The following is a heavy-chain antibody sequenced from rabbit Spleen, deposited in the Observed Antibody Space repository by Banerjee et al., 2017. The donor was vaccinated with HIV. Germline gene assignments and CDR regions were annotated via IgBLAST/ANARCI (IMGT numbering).Heavy chain of an antibody. CDR1: GVSFSDNSY. CDR2: IDSGSSGFT. Sequence: QEQLVESGGGLVKPGASLILTCIASGVSFSDNSYMCWVRQAPGKGLEWIACIDSGSSGFTYSASGQKARFTIPKPPPTRVTLHMTGLTAADTAPYFWGRNLGYDDYSKRGYLNLGGPGPLVPVS. V-gene: IGHV1S45*01. D-gene: IGHD2-1*01. J-gene: IGHJ4*01. CDR3: GRNLGYDDYSKRGYLNL.